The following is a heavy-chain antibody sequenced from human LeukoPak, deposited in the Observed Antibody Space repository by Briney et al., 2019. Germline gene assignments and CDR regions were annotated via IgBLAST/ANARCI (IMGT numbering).Heavy chain of an antibody. J-gene: IGHJ4*02. CDR2: IYTSGST. CDR1: GGSISSYY. V-gene: IGHV4-4*07. Sequence: SETLSLTCTVSGGSISSYYWSWIRQPAGKGLEWIGRIYTSGSTNYNPSLKSRVTMSVDTSKNQFSLKLSSVTAADTAVYYCARDPGDVWSGYYPRPLYYFDYWGQGTLVTVSS. CDR3: ARDPGDVWSGYYPRPLYYFDY. D-gene: IGHD3-3*01.